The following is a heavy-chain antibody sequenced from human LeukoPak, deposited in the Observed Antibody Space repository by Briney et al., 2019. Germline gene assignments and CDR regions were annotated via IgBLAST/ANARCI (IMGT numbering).Heavy chain of an antibody. CDR3: ARVEEMLTGYSMGY. J-gene: IGHJ4*02. D-gene: IGHD3-9*01. Sequence: SETLSLTCTDSGGSVSSGSYYWSWIRQPPGKGLEWLGYIYYSGSTNCNPSLKSRVTISVDTSKNQFSLKLSSVTAADTAVYYGARVEEMLTGYSMGYWGQGTLVTVSS. V-gene: IGHV4-61*01. CDR2: IYYSGST. CDR1: GGSVSSGSYY.